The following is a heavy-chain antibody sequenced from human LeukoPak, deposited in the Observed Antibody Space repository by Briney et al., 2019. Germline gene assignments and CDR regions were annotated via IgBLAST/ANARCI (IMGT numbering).Heavy chain of an antibody. V-gene: IGHV3-21*01. CDR3: AREGRRSSGWYMNYYYGMDV. CDR1: TFTFSRYA. CDR2: ISRSGTYI. J-gene: IGHJ6*02. D-gene: IGHD6-19*01. Sequence: PGGSLRLSCAASTFTFSRYAMNWVRQAPGKGLEWVSSISRSGTYIYYADSVRGRFTISRDNAKNSLYLQMNSLRAEDTAVYYCAREGRRSSGWYMNYYYGMDVWGQGTTVTVSS.